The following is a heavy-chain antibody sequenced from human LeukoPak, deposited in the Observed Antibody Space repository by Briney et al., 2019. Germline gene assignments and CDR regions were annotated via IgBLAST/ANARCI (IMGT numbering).Heavy chain of an antibody. CDR1: GFTFDDYA. D-gene: IGHD2-21*02. CDR3: AKDRSLAYCGGDCYYYYYGMDV. CDR2: ISGDGGST. Sequence: GGSLRLSCAASGFTFDDYAMHWVRQAPGKGLEWVSLISGDGGSTYYADAVKGRFTISRDNSKNSLYQQMNSLRTEDTALYYCAKDRSLAYCGGDCYYYYYGMDVWGQGTTVTLSS. V-gene: IGHV3-43*02. J-gene: IGHJ6*02.